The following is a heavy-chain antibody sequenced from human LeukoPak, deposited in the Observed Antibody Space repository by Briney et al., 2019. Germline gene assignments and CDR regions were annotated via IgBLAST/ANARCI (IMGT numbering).Heavy chain of an antibody. Sequence: GRSLRLSCAASGFTFSSYAMHWVRQAPGKGLEWVAVISYDGSNKYYADSVKGRFTISRDNSKNTLYLQMNSLRAEDTAVYYCARDEIALSYDSSGYYFDYWGQGTLVTVSS. CDR3: ARDEIALSYDSSGYYFDY. J-gene: IGHJ4*02. CDR1: GFTFSSYA. V-gene: IGHV3-30-3*01. CDR2: ISYDGSNK. D-gene: IGHD3-22*01.